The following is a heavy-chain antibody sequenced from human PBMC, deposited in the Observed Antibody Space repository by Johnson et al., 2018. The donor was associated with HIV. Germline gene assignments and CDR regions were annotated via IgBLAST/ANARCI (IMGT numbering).Heavy chain of an antibody. J-gene: IGHJ3*02. CDR2: IDWNGGNT. Sequence: QVQLVESGGGLVKPGGSLRLSCAASGFTFSDYYMSWIRQAPGKGLVWVSGIDWNGGNTGYADSVKGRFSISRDNSKNTLYLQMNSLRAEDTAVYFCARDYPYDRSPRGAFDIWGQGTMVTVSS. D-gene: IGHD3-22*01. V-gene: IGHV3-11*06. CDR1: GFTFSDYY. CDR3: ARDYPYDRSPRGAFDI.